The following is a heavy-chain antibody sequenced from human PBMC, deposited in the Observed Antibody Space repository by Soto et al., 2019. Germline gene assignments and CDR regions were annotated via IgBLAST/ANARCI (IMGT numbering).Heavy chain of an antibody. CDR3: ARGGGSPHHLDY. Sequence: LRLSCAASGFTFGGSAMHWVRQASGKGLEWVGHIRSKTNSYATAYADSVEGRFTISRDDAKNTLYLQLNSLGADDTAVYFCARGGGSPHHLDYWGRGALVTVSS. CDR1: GFTFGGSA. CDR2: IRSKTNSYAT. J-gene: IGHJ4*01. D-gene: IGHD1-26*01. V-gene: IGHV3-73*01.